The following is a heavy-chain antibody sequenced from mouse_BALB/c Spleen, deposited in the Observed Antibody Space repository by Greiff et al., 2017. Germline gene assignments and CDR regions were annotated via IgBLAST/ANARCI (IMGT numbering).Heavy chain of an antibody. CDR1: GFTFSSYT. V-gene: IGHV5-12-2*01. CDR3: AREGNGNYEFAY. Sequence: EVQGVESGGGLVKPGGSLKLSCAASGFTFSSYTMSWVRQTPEKRLEWVAYISNGGGSTYYPDTVKGRFTISRDNAKNTLYLQISSLKSEDTAMYYCAREGNGNYEFAYWGQGTLVTVSA. D-gene: IGHD2-1*01. J-gene: IGHJ3*01. CDR2: ISNGGGST.